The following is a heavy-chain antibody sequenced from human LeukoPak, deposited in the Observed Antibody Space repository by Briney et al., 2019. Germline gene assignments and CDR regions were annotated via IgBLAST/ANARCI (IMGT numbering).Heavy chain of an antibody. D-gene: IGHD6-19*01. J-gene: IGHJ4*02. Sequence: GGSLRLSCAASGFTFSNDWMTWVRQAPGKGLEWVANIKQDGSEKNYVDAVEGPFSISRENAKYSLYLKMNSLRAEDTAVYYCARHSNGWSEGTYWGQGTLVTVTS. CDR3: ARHSNGWSEGTY. V-gene: IGHV3-7*03. CDR2: IKQDGSEK. CDR1: GFTFSNDW.